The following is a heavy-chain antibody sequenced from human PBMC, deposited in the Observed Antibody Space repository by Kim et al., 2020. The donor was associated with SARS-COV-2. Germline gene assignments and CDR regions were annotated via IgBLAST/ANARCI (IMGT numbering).Heavy chain of an antibody. CDR2: MSYVGSVQ. J-gene: IGHJ5*01. Sequence: GGSLRLSCAGSGFTFSNYGLHWVRQAPGKGLEWVAFMSYVGSVQHYADSVKGRFTISRDNSMNTLSLQMAGLRPAASAVYFCANTRPPYFINSLLFD. CDR1: GFTFSNYG. V-gene: IGHV3-30*18. D-gene: IGHD3-10*01. CDR3: ANTRPPYFINSLLFD.